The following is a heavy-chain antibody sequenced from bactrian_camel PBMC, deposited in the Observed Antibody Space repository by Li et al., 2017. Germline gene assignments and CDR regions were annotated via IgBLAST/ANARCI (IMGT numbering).Heavy chain of an antibody. CDR2: ISSGGGTT. D-gene: IGHD3*01. Sequence: QLVESGGGLVQPGGSLRLSCAASGFTFSAYWMYWVRQAPGKGLEWVSVISSGGGTTYYADSVKGRFAISRDNAKNTVYLQMNSLKPEDTAVYYCVSGRAPYGSGLFGYWGQGTQVTVSS. CDR1: GFTFSAYW. CDR3: VSGRAPYGSGLFGY. J-gene: IGHJ6*01. V-gene: IGHV3S25*01.